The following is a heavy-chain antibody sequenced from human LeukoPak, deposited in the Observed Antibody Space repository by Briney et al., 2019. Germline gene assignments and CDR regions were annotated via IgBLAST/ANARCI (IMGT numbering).Heavy chain of an antibody. CDR3: AKDRYYDSSGYYYGDY. Sequence: GGSLRLSCAVSGFTFSSYAMSWVRQAPGKGLEWVSAISGSGGSTYYADSVKGRFTISRDNSKNTLYLQMNSLRAEDTAVYYCAKDRYYDSSGYYYGDYWGQGTLVTVSS. D-gene: IGHD3-22*01. CDR1: GFTFSSYA. CDR2: ISGSGGST. J-gene: IGHJ4*02. V-gene: IGHV3-23*01.